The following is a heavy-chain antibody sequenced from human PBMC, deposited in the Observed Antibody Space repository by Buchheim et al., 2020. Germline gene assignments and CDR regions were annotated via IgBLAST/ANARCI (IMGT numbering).Heavy chain of an antibody. CDR3: AKDRSYCGGDCYPYYFYGMDV. J-gene: IGHJ6*02. CDR2: ISYDGSNK. D-gene: IGHD2-21*02. CDR1: GLTLSSYG. V-gene: IGHV3-30*18. Sequence: QVQLVESGGGVVQPGRSLRLSCAASGLTLSSYGIHWVRQAPGKGLEWVAVISYDGSNKFYGDSVRGRFTVSRANSKNTVYLEMNSLRTEDTAVYYCAKDRSYCGGDCYPYYFYGMDVWGQGTT.